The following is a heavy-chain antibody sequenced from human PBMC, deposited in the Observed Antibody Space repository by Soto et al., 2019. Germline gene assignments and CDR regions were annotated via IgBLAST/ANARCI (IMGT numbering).Heavy chain of an antibody. CDR2: IYYSGST. CDR3: ARAVTPRGDAFDI. D-gene: IGHD3-10*01. Sequence: QVQLQESGPGLVKPSQTLSLTCTVSGGSISSGGYYWSWIRQHPGKGLEWIGYIYYSGSTYYNPFLKSRVTISVDTSKNQFSLKLSSVTAADTAVYYCARAVTPRGDAFDIWGQGTMVTVSS. CDR1: GGSISSGGYY. J-gene: IGHJ3*02. V-gene: IGHV4-31*03.